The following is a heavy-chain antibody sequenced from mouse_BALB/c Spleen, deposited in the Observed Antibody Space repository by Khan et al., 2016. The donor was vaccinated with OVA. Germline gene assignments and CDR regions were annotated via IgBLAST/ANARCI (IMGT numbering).Heavy chain of an antibody. V-gene: IGHV9-4*02. CDR1: GYTFTTAG. CDR2: INTHSGVP. J-gene: IGHJ4*01. CDR3: ARGGAAYYRNDGGAMDY. Sequence: QIQLVQSEPELKKPGETVRISCKASGYTFTTAGMQWVQKMPGKGLKWIGWINTHSGVPKYAEDFKGRFAFSLETSASTVYLQITNLKNEDTATYCCARGGAAYYRNDGGAMDYWGQGTSVTVSS. D-gene: IGHD2-14*01.